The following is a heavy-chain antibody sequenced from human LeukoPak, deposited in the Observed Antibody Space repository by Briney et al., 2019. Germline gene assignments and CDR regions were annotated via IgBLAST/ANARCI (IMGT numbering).Heavy chain of an antibody. Sequence: GGSLRLSCTASRFAFDYSDMHWVRQVIGKGLEWVSGIGTAGDTYYSASVKGRFTISRDDAKNSLYLQMNSLRVADTAIYYCVRAGQYSSTWNPFDFWGQGALVTVSS. V-gene: IGHV3-13*01. CDR3: VRAGQYSSTWNPFDF. J-gene: IGHJ4*02. CDR2: IGTAGDT. D-gene: IGHD1-1*01. CDR1: RFAFDYSD.